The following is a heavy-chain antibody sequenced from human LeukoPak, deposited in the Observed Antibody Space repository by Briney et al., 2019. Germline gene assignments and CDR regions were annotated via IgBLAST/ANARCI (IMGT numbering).Heavy chain of an antibody. J-gene: IGHJ6*02. CDR1: GFTFSSYA. CDR3: AKDASYYDFWSGYYYGMDV. CDR2: ISGSGGST. Sequence: GGSLRLSCAASGFTFSSYAMSWVRQAPGKGLEWVSAISGSGGSTYYADSVKGRFTISRDNSKSTLYLQMNSLRAEDTAVYYCAKDASYYDFWSGYYYGMDVWGQGTTVTVSS. V-gene: IGHV3-23*01. D-gene: IGHD3-3*01.